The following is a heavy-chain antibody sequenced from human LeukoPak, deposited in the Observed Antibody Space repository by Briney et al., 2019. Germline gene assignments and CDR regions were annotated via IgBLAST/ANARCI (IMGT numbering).Heavy chain of an antibody. CDR2: IYYSGST. CDR3: ARQIEVVPAASYYYYGMDV. D-gene: IGHD2-2*01. V-gene: IGHV4-39*01. J-gene: IGHJ6*02. Sequence: SETLSLTCTVSGGSISSSSYYWGWIRQPPGKGLEWIGSIYYSGSTYYNPSLKSRVTISVDTSKNQFSLKLSSVTAADTAVYYCARQIEVVPAASYYYYGMDVWGQGTTVTVSS. CDR1: GGSISSSSYY.